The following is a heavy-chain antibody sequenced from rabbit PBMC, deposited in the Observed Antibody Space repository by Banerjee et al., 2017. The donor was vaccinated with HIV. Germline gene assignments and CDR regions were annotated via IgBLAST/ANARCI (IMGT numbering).Heavy chain of an antibody. V-gene: IGHV1S40*01. CDR2: IYGGDAST. D-gene: IGHD4-2*01. Sequence: QSLEESGGDLVKPGASLTLTCTASRFTLSSYWMCWVRQAPGKGLEWIACIYGGDASTHYASWVNGRFTISLDNAQNTVTLQMTSLTGADTATYFCARDAGSHNVPDYFTLWGPGTLVTIS. CDR1: RFTLSSYW. J-gene: IGHJ4*01. CDR3: ARDAGSHNVPDYFTL.